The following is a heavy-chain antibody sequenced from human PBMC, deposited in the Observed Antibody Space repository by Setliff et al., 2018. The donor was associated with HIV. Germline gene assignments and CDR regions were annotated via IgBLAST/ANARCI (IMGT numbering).Heavy chain of an antibody. D-gene: IGHD3-22*01. CDR2: IIPIFGTA. CDR1: GGTFSSYA. V-gene: IGHV1-69*05. CDR3: ARDRAHYYDSSGKMLFDI. Sequence: GASVKVSCKASGGTFSSYAISWVRQAPGQGLEWMGGIIPIFGTANYAQKFQGRVTITTDESTSTAYMELSSLRSEDTAVYYCARDRAHYYDSSGKMLFDILGQGTMVTVSS. J-gene: IGHJ3*02.